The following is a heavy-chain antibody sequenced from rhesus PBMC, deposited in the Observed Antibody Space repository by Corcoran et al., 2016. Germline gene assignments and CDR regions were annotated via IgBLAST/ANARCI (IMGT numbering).Heavy chain of an antibody. CDR3: ARGRRDSGSYTHFDY. Sequence: QLQLQESGPGLVKPSETLSLTCAVSGYSISSGYGWSWIRQPPGKGLEWIGYISYRRTTVFNPSLKSRVTISRDTPKIQFSLKLSSVTASDTSVYYCARGRRDSGSYTHFDYWGQGVLVTVSS. V-gene: IGHV4-122*02. D-gene: IGHD3-28*01. CDR1: GYSISSGYG. CDR2: ISYRRTT. J-gene: IGHJ4*01.